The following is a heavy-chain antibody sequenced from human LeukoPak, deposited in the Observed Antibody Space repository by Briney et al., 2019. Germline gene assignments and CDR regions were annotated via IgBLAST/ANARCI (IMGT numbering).Heavy chain of an antibody. CDR1: GGSISSSSYY. D-gene: IGHD2-21*01. CDR3: ARDLAYCGGDCYSPGGY. V-gene: IGHV4-39*02. CDR2: IYYSGST. J-gene: IGHJ4*02. Sequence: SSETLSLTCTVSGGSISSSSYYWGWIRQPPGKGLEWIGSIYYSGSTYYNPSLKSRVTISVDTSKNQFSLKLSSVTAADTAVYYCARDLAYCGGDCYSPGGYWGQGTLVTVSS.